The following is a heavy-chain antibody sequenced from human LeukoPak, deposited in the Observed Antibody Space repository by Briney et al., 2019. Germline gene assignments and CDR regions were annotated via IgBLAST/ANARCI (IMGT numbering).Heavy chain of an antibody. CDR2: ISSSSSTI. CDR3: AREHLPYCSGGSCVPLDY. J-gene: IGHJ4*02. V-gene: IGHV3-48*01. D-gene: IGHD2-15*01. Sequence: QSGGSLRLSCAASGFTFSSYSMNWVRQAPGKGLEWVSYISSSSSTIYYADSVKGRFTISRDNAKNSLYLQMNSLRAEDTAVYYCAREHLPYCSGGSCVPLDYWGQGTLVTVSS. CDR1: GFTFSSYS.